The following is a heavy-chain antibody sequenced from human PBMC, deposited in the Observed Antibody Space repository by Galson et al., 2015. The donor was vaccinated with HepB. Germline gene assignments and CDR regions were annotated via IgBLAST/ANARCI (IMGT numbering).Heavy chain of an antibody. CDR1: RFTFSSCG. Sequence: SLRLSCAASRFTFSSCGMHWVRQAPGKGLEWVAAIWYDGTKKYYAASVRRRFTISRDNSKSVLYLQMDSLSAEDTAVYYCVRDYSYSVYSYGMDVWGQGTTVTVSS. CDR3: VRDYSYSVYSYGMDV. D-gene: IGHD5/OR15-5a*01. CDR2: IWYDGTKK. V-gene: IGHV3-33*01. J-gene: IGHJ6*02.